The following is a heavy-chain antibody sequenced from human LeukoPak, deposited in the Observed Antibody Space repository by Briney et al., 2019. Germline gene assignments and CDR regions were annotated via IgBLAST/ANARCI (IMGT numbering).Heavy chain of an antibody. D-gene: IGHD6-13*01. CDR3: ARDWGLIAAAGTDYYHGMDV. V-gene: IGHV1-46*01. CDR1: GYTFTSYY. CDR2: INPSGGST. J-gene: IGHJ6*02. Sequence: ASVKVSCKASGYTFTSYYMHWVRQAPGQGLEWMGIINPSGGSTSYAQKFQGRVTMTRDTSTSTVYMELSSLRSEDTAVYYCARDWGLIAAAGTDYYHGMDVWGQGTTVTVSS.